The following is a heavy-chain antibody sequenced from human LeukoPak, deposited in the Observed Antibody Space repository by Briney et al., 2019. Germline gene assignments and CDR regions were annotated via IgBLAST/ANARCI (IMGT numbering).Heavy chain of an antibody. D-gene: IGHD1-20*01. V-gene: IGHV1-69*05. Sequence: GASVKVSCKASGYTFTGYYMHWVRQARGQGLEWMGRIIPIFGTANYAQKFQGRVTITTDESTSTAYMELSSLRSEDTAVYYCASTYNLEGYFDYWGQGTLVTVSS. CDR2: IIPIFGTA. CDR1: GYTFTGYY. CDR3: ASTYNLEGYFDY. J-gene: IGHJ4*02.